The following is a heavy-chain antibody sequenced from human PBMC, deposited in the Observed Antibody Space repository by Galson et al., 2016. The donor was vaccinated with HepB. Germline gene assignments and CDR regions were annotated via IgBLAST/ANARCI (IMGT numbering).Heavy chain of an antibody. CDR1: GFIFKKYW. J-gene: IGHJ4*02. CDR2: IKHDESEQ. CDR3: GRETHAYFSASCYIPIDF. Sequence: SLRLSCAASGFIFKKYWMSWVRQAPGKGLEWVADIKHDESEQYLADSVEGRFTISRDNAKNTLYLQMNSLRVEDTAVYFCGRETHAYFSASCYIPIDFWGQGTLVTVSS. D-gene: IGHD3-10*01. V-gene: IGHV3-7*01.